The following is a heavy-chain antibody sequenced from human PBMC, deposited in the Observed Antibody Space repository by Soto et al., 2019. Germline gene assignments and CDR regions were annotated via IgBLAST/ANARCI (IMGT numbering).Heavy chain of an antibody. CDR2: ISFAGNYK. V-gene: IGHV3-30*18. CDR1: GFTFSSYG. CDR3: VKDYSHSGSYENWDFDL. D-gene: IGHD1-26*01. J-gene: IGHJ2*01. Sequence: QVQLVESGGGVVQPGRSLRLSCVGSGFTFSSYGMHWVRQAPGKGLEWVAVISFAGNYKYHADSVKGRFTISRDNSKNTLFMEMSSLRRADTAVYYCVKDYSHSGSYENWDFDLWGRGTLVTVSS.